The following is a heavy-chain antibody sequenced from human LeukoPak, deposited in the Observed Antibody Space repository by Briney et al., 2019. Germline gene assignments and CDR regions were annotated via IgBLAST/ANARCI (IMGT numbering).Heavy chain of an antibody. Sequence: PGGSLRLSCAASGFTVSSNYMSWVRQAPGKGLEWVSVIYSGGSTYYADSVKGRFTIPRDNSKNTLYLQMNSLRAEDTAVYYCARGLRYFDWPSLRYWGQGTLVTVSS. CDR1: GFTVSSNY. CDR3: ARGLRYFDWPSLRY. J-gene: IGHJ4*02. V-gene: IGHV3-66*02. D-gene: IGHD3-9*01. CDR2: IYSGGST.